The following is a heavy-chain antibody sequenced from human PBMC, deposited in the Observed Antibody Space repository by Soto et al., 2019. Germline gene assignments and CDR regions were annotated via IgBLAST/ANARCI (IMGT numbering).Heavy chain of an antibody. CDR2: IIPIFGTA. J-gene: IGHJ4*02. Sequence: SVKVSCKASGGTFSSYAISWVRQAPGQGLEWMGGIIPIFGTANYAQKFQGRVTITADKSTSTAYMELSSLRSEDTAVYYCARSYDSSGYYCSFDYWGQGTLVTVSS. D-gene: IGHD3-22*01. CDR1: GGTFSSYA. V-gene: IGHV1-69*06. CDR3: ARSYDSSGYYCSFDY.